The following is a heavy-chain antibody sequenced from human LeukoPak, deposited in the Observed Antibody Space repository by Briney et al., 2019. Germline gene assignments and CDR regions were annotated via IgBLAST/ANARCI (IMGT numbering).Heavy chain of an antibody. V-gene: IGHV1-46*01. CDR3: ARDGVSWPKGVDI. CDR2: INPSGGST. J-gene: IGHJ3*02. CDR1: GYTFTSYY. Sequence: ASVKVSCKASGYTFTSYYMHWVRQARGQGLEWMGIINPSGGSTSYAQKFQGRVTMTRDTSTSTVYMELSSLRSEDTAVYYCARDGVSWPKGVDIWGQGTMVTVSS. D-gene: IGHD2-8*01.